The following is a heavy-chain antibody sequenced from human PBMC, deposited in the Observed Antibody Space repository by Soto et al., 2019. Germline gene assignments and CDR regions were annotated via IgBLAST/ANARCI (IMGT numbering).Heavy chain of an antibody. CDR2: ISGSGGST. D-gene: IGHD3-10*01. J-gene: IGHJ4*02. CDR3: AKDRQGSGSYLPSLFDY. CDR1: GFTFSSYA. Sequence: PGGSLRFSCAASGFTFSSYAMSWVRQAPGKGLEWVSAISGSGGSTYYADSVKGRFTISRDNSKNTLYLQMNSLRAEDTAVYYCAKDRQGSGSYLPSLFDYWGQGTLVTVSS. V-gene: IGHV3-23*01.